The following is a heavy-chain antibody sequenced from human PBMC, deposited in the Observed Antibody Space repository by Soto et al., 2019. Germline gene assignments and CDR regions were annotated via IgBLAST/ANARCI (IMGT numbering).Heavy chain of an antibody. V-gene: IGHV3-30*18. CDR3: AKDDVADGFGY. J-gene: IGHJ4*02. Sequence: GGSLRLSCAASGFTFSSYGMHWVRQAPGKGLEWVAVISYDGSNKYYADSVKGRFTISRDNSKNTLYLQMNSLRAEDTAVYYCAKDDVADGFGYWGQGTLVTVSS. CDR1: GFTFSSYG. CDR2: ISYDGSNK. D-gene: IGHD6-19*01.